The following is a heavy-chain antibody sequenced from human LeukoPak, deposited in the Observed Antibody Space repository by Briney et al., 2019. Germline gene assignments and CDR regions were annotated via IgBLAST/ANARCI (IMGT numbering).Heavy chain of an antibody. Sequence: ASVKVSCKASGYTFTSYYMHWVRQAPGQGLEWMGIINPSGGSTSYAQKFQGRVTMTRDTSTSTVYMELSSLRSEDTAVYYCARDRTVRGYSGYLNYGMDVWGKGTTVTVSS. J-gene: IGHJ6*04. CDR1: GYTFTSYY. CDR3: ARDRTVRGYSGYLNYGMDV. CDR2: INPSGGST. V-gene: IGHV1-46*01. D-gene: IGHD5-12*01.